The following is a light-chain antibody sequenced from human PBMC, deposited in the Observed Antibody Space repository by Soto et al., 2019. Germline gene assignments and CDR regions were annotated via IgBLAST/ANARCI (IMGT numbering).Light chain of an antibody. CDR3: LQDYNYTRT. Sequence: AIQMTQSPSSLSASVGDRVTITCRASQGIRNDLGWYQQKPGKAPKLLIYAASTLHSGVPSRFSGGGSDTDFTLTISSLQPEDFATYYCLQDYNYTRTFGQGTKVDIK. J-gene: IGKJ1*01. CDR2: AAS. V-gene: IGKV1-6*01. CDR1: QGIRND.